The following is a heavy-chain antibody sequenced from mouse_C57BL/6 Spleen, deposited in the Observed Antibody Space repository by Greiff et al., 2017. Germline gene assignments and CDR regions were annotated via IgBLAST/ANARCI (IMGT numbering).Heavy chain of an antibody. CDR2: ISYDGSN. CDR1: GYSITSGYY. V-gene: IGHV3-6*01. D-gene: IGHD3-3*01. J-gene: IGHJ3*01. Sequence: EVKLQESGPGLVKPSQSLSLTCSVTGYSITSGYYWNWIRQFPGNKLEWMGYISYDGSNNYNPSLKNRISITRDTSKNQFFLKLNSVTTEDTATYYFARGAGGFAYWGQGTLVTVSA. CDR3: ARGAGGFAY.